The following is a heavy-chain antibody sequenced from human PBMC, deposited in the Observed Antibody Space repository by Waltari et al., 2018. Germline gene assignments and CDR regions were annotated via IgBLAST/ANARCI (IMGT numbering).Heavy chain of an antibody. Sequence: QVQLVQSGAELKRPGASVKVSCKASGYTCPNYDINWVRQARGQGLEWMGWMNPNSGNAGYAQRFQGRVTLTRDKSISTAFMELSSLTSEDTAVYYCTRAMSTVVPADYWGQGALVTV. V-gene: IGHV1-8*03. CDR3: TRAMSTVVPADY. J-gene: IGHJ4*02. D-gene: IGHD4-17*01. CDR1: GYTCPNYD. CDR2: MNPNSGNA.